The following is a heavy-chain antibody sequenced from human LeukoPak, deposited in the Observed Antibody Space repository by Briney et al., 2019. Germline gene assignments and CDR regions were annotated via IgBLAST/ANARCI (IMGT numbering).Heavy chain of an antibody. V-gene: IGHV3-23*01. D-gene: IGHD3-10*01. CDR2: ISGSGGST. J-gene: IGHJ4*02. CDR1: GFTFSSYA. Sequence: LTGGSLRLSCAASGFTFSSYAMSWVRQAPGKGVEWVSAISGSGGSTYYADSVKGRFTISRDNSKNTLYLQMNSLRAEDTAVYSCAKGITYSYGSGSYIDYWGQGTLVTVSS. CDR3: AKGITYSYGSGSYIDY.